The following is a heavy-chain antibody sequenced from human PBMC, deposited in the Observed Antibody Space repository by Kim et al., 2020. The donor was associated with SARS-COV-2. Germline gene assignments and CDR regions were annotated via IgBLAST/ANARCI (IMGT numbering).Heavy chain of an antibody. CDR2: IINSGSLV. D-gene: IGHD2-21*01. CDR1: GFTFSDYY. CDR3: ARKGETMDV. J-gene: IGHJ6*02. Sequence: GGSLRLSCAASGFTFSDYYMSWIRQAPGKGLEWVSYIINSGSLVYYADSVKGRFTISRDNAKNSLYLQMISLRAEDTAVYYCARKGETMDVWGQGTTVTVSS. V-gene: IGHV3-11*01.